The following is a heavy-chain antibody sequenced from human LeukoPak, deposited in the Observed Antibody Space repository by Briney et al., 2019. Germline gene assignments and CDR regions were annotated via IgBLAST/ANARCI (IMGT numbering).Heavy chain of an antibody. CDR2: IYYSGTT. J-gene: IGHJ4*02. D-gene: IGHD2-8*02. CDR1: GYSINSGYY. Sequence: SETLSLTCTVSGYSINSGYYWGWIRQPPGKGLEWIGTIYYSGTTYYNPSLKSRVTISVDTSKNQFSLKLSSVTAADTGVYYCAREDGLHTGGDYWGQGTLVTVSS. V-gene: IGHV4-38-2*02. CDR3: AREDGLHTGGDY.